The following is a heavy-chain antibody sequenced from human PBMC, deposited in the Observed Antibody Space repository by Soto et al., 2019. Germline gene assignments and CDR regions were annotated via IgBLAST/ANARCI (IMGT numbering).Heavy chain of an antibody. J-gene: IGHJ3*01. CDR1: GISLSTSGVG. CDR3: ARGLATLPVFAFDV. D-gene: IGHD6-6*01. V-gene: IGHV2-5*01. CDR2: IYWNDDK. Sequence: SGPTLVNPTQTLTLTCSLSGISLSTSGVGLGWIRQTPGKALEWLALIYWNDDKHYSPSLKGRLTITKDTPKNQAVLTMTDMDPVDTATYYCARGLATLPVFAFDVWGQGTTVTVSS.